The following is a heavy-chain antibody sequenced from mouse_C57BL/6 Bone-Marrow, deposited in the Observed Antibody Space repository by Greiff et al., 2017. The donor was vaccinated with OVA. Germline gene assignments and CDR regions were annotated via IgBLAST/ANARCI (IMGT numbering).Heavy chain of an antibody. D-gene: IGHD1-1*01. CDR1: GYAFSSYW. V-gene: IGHV1-80*01. CDR3: ARRSTVVNYYAMDY. Sequence: QVQLQQSGAELVKPGASVKISCKASGYAFSSYWMNWVKQRPGKGLEWIGQIYPGDGDTNYNGKFKGKATLTADKSSSTAYMQLSSLTSEDSAVYFGARRSTVVNYYAMDYWGQGTSVTVSS. J-gene: IGHJ4*01. CDR2: IYPGDGDT.